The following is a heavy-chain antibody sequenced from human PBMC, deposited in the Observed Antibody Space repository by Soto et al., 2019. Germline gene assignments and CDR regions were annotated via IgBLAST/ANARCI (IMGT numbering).Heavy chain of an antibody. CDR2: ISAFNGDT. D-gene: IGHD6-19*01. CDR1: GFTFTRYV. J-gene: IGHJ4*02. Sequence: QVQLVQSGAEVKKPGASVKVSCKASGFTFTRYVISWVRQAPGQGLEWMGWISAFNGDTNYAQRLQGRVSMTTDTSTDKAHMERRSLRSDDTAVYYCARDSPSSGLLGTNYWGQGTLVSVSS. CDR3: ARDSPSSGLLGTNY. V-gene: IGHV1-18*01.